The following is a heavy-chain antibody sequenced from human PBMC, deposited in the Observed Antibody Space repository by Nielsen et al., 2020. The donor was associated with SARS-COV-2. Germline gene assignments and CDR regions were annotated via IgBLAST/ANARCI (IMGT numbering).Heavy chain of an antibody. J-gene: IGHJ4*02. D-gene: IGHD5-24*01. CDR3: ARAGSGGYNYLDY. CDR2: IRYSGKT. Sequence: SETLSLTCTIAGGAISTDYWSWLRQPPGKGLEWIAYIRYSGKTNFNPSLKSRVTISVDTSKNQFSLKLTSVTAADTAVYYCARAGSGGYNYLDYWGQGTLGTVSS. V-gene: IGHV4-59*12. CDR1: GGAISTDY.